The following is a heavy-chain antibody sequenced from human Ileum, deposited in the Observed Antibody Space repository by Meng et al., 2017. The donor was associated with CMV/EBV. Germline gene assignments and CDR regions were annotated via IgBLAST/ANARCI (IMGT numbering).Heavy chain of an antibody. CDR2: IWYDGSNE. Sequence: GESLKISCAASGFTFSRYGMHWVRQTPGKGLEWVAFIWYDGSNEYYADSVKGRFTISRDYAKNSLYLQMNSLRAEDTAAYFCARDYSEGTSPYYFDYWGQGTLVTVSS. CDR1: GFTFSRYG. CDR3: ARDYSEGTSPYYFDY. V-gene: IGHV3-33*01. D-gene: IGHD2-2*01. J-gene: IGHJ4*02.